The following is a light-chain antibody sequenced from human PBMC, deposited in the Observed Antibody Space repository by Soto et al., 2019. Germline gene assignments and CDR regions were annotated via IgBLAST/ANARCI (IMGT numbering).Light chain of an antibody. CDR3: QQYNSQSWT. CDR2: DAS. J-gene: IGKJ1*01. V-gene: IGKV1-5*01. CDR1: QSISSW. Sequence: DIQMTQSPSTLSASVGYRFTITCRASQSISSWLAWYQQKPGKAPKLLIYDASSLESGVPSRFSGSGSGTESTLTISSLQPDDFAIYYCQQYNSQSWTFGQGTKVDIK.